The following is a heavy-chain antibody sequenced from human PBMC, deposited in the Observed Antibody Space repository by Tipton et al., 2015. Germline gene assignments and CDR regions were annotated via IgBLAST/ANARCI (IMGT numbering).Heavy chain of an antibody. D-gene: IGHD6-6*01. CDR2: IIPIFGTA. V-gene: IGHV1-69*13. CDR1: GYTFSSYG. J-gene: IGHJ6*02. CDR3: ARDQSIAVRPAVYYYGMDV. Sequence: QSGAEVKKPGASVKVSCKASGYTFSSYGISWVRQAPGQGLEWMGGIIPIFGTANYAQKFQGRVTITADESTSTGYMELSSLRSEDTAVYYCARDQSIAVRPAVYYYGMDVWGQGTTVTVSS.